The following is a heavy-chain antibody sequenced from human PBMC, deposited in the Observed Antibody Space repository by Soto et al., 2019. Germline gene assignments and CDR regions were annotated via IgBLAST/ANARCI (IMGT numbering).Heavy chain of an antibody. CDR2: IYSGGST. J-gene: IGHJ4*02. D-gene: IGHD6-19*01. CDR3: ARQVSSGWYPFDY. V-gene: IGHV3-66*04. Sequence: EVQLVESRGGLVQPGGSLRLSCAASGFTVSSNYMSWVRQAPGKGLEWVSVIYSGGSTYYADSVKGRFTISRDNSKNTLYLQMNSLRAEDTAVYYCARQVSSGWYPFDYWGQGTLVTVSS. CDR1: GFTVSSNY.